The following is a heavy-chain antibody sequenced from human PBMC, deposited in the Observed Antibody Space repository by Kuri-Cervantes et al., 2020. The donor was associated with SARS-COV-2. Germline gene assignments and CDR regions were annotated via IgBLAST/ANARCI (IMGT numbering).Heavy chain of an antibody. D-gene: IGHD6-13*01. CDR3: ARHRMYSGSSWYRD. Sequence: SETLSLTCTVSGGSISSSSYYWGWIRQPPGKGLEWIGSIYYSGSTYYNPSLKSRVTISVDTSKNQFSLKLSSVTAADTAVYYCARHRMYSGSSWYRDWGQGTLVTVSS. J-gene: IGHJ4*02. V-gene: IGHV4-39*07. CDR1: GGSISSSSYY. CDR2: IYYSGST.